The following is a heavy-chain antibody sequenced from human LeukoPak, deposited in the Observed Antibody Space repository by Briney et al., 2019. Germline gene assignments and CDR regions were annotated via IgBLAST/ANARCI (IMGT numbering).Heavy chain of an antibody. CDR1: GASISSNNW. V-gene: IGHV4-4*02. Sequence: SGTLSLTCAVSGASISSNNWWWSWVRQPPGKGLEWIGEIYHSGSTNYNPSLKSRVTMSVDKSKNQFSLKLTSVTAADTAVYYCASGEPRGIIWHPYWGQGTLVTVSS. CDR3: ASGEPRGIIWHPY. CDR2: IYHSGST. J-gene: IGHJ4*02.